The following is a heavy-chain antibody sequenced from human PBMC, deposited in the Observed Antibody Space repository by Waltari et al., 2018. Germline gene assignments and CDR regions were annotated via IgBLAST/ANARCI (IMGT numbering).Heavy chain of an antibody. V-gene: IGHV3-53*04. Sequence: EVHLVESGGGLVQPGGSLRLSCAASGFTVSSNYMSWVRQAPGKGLEWVSVIYSGGSTYYADSVKGRFTISRHNSKNTLYLHMNSLRAEDTAVYYCARDTAWLYFQHWGQGTLVTVSS. D-gene: IGHD6-19*01. CDR2: IYSGGST. J-gene: IGHJ1*01. CDR3: ARDTAWLYFQH. CDR1: GFTVSSNY.